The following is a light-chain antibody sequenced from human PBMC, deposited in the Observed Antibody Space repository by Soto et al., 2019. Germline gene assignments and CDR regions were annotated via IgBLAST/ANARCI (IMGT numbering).Light chain of an antibody. CDR1: SSTIGSKT. J-gene: IGLJ2*01. Sequence: QSVLTQPPSASGTPGQRVTISCSGSSSTIGSKTLNWYQQVPGSAPKLLIYTTNQRPSGVPDRFSGSKSGTSASLVISGLQSEDEADYYCAAWDDSLNGPVFGGGTKVTVL. V-gene: IGLV1-44*01. CDR2: TTN. CDR3: AAWDDSLNGPV.